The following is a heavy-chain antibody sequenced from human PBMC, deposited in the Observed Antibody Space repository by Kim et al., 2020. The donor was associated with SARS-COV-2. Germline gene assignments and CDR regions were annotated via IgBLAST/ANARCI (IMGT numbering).Heavy chain of an antibody. CDR1: GGSISSYY. CDR3: ARVKGYSGYDYYYYGMDV. Sequence: SETLSLTCTVSGGSISSYYWSWIRQPPGKGLEWIGYIYYSGSTNYNPSLKSRVTKSVDTSKNQFSLKLSSVTAADTAVYYCARVKGYSGYDYYYYGMDVWGQGTTVTVSS. J-gene: IGHJ6*02. CDR2: IYYSGST. D-gene: IGHD5-12*01. V-gene: IGHV4-59*13.